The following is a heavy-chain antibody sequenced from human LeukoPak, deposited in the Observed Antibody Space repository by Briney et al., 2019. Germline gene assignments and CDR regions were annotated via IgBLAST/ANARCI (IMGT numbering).Heavy chain of an antibody. D-gene: IGHD3-10*01. V-gene: IGHV3-23*01. CDR2: ISGNGGST. CDR1: GFTFSTYA. Sequence: GGSLRLSCAASGFTFSTYAMNWVRQAPGKGLEWVSGISGNGGSTHYADAVKGRFTISRDNSKNTLYLQMNSLRAEDTAVYYCIRGNYFDYWGQGTLVTVSS. CDR3: IRGNYFDY. J-gene: IGHJ4*02.